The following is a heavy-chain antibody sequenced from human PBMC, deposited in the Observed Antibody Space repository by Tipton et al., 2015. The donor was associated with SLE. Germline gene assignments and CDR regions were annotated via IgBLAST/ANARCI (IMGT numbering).Heavy chain of an antibody. CDR1: GGSVSSSSYY. Sequence: TLSLTCTVSGGSVSSSSYYWGWIRQPPGKGLEWIGTIYSSGSTYYNPSLQSRVTISVDTSKNQFSLRLSSVAAADTAVYYCARLDGGNTPYYFDYWGQGTLVTVSS. CDR3: ARLDGGNTPYYFDY. CDR2: IYSSGST. V-gene: IGHV4-39*01. D-gene: IGHD4-23*01. J-gene: IGHJ4*02.